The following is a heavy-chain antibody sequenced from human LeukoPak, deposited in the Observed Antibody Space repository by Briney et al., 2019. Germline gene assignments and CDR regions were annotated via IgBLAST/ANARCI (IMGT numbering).Heavy chain of an antibody. CDR1: GFTFSSYA. J-gene: IGHJ4*02. Sequence: GGSLRLSCAASGFTFSSYAMHWVRQAPGKGLEWVAVISYDGSNKYYADSVKGRFTISRDNSKNTLYLQMNSLRAEDTAVYYCARSRASGWRNYYYFDYWAREPWSPSPQ. V-gene: IGHV3-30*04. CDR3: ARSRASGWRNYYYFDY. CDR2: ISYDGSNK. D-gene: IGHD6-19*01.